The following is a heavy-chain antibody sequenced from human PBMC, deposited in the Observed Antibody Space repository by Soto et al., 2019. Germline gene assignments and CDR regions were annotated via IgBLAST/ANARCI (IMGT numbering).Heavy chain of an antibody. V-gene: IGHV4-39*01. D-gene: IGHD3-22*01. J-gene: IGHJ6*02. CDR3: ARRLYYDSSGFEGGGMDV. CDR1: GGSISISGYY. CDR2: IYYSGST. Sequence: SETLSLTCTVSGGSISISGYYWGWIRQPPGKGLEWIGSIYYSGSTYYNPSLKSRVTISVDTSKNQFSLKLSSVTAADTAVYYCARRLYYDSSGFEGGGMDVWGQGTTVTVS.